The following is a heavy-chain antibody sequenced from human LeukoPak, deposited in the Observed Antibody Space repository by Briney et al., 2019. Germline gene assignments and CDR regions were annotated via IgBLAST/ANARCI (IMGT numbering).Heavy chain of an antibody. D-gene: IGHD5-18*01. CDR3: ASSRVYGYHDY. J-gene: IGHJ4*02. V-gene: IGHV3-33*08. CDR2: VWSDGGSQ. Sequence: QPGGSLRLSCVASGFTFSTYGMHWVRQAPGKGLEWVAVVWSDGGSQYCAGSVKDRFTISRDNSKNTLYLQMNSLRAEDTAVYYCASSRVYGYHDYWGQGTLVTVSS. CDR1: GFTFSTYG.